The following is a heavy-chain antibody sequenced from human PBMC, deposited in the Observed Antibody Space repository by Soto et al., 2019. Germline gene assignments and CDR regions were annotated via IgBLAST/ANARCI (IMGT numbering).Heavy chain of an antibody. CDR2: SNADNGDS. V-gene: IGHV1-3*01. Sequence: QVHLVQSGAEVREPGASVKVSCKTSGYTFTNYAMHWVRQAPGKRLEWMGWSNADNGDSKYSQRFQGRVTLTWDTSATTNYMELTSLTSGDTAVYYCARDLRGGVYFDYWGQGTLVTVSS. CDR1: GYTFTNYA. D-gene: IGHD2-8*01. J-gene: IGHJ4*02. CDR3: ARDLRGGVYFDY.